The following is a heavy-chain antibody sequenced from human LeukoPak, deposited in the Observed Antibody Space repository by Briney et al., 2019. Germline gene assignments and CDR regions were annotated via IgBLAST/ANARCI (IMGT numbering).Heavy chain of an antibody. CDR1: GFTLSSYE. CDR2: ISNSGNTI. J-gene: IGHJ4*02. V-gene: IGHV3-48*03. Sequence: PGGSLRLSCAASGFTLSSYEMNWVRQAPGKGLEWVSYISNSGNTIFYADSVKGRFTISRDNGKNSLYLQMNSLRAEDTAVYYCARVFSNPTGNDYWGQGTLVTVSS. D-gene: IGHD1-1*01. CDR3: ARVFSNPTGNDY.